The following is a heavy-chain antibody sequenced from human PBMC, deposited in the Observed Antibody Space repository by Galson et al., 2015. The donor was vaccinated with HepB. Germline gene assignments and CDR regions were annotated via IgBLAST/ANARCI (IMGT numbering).Heavy chain of an antibody. V-gene: IGHV3-23*01. CDR1: GFTFSSYA. Sequence: SLRLSCAASGFTFSSYAMSWVRQAPGKGLEWVSAISGSGGSTYYADSVKGRFTISRDNSKNTLYLQMNSLRAEDTAVYYCAKDKIWFGESWPTLFDYWGQGTLVTVSS. CDR2: ISGSGGST. CDR3: AKDKIWFGESWPTLFDY. J-gene: IGHJ4*02. D-gene: IGHD3-10*01.